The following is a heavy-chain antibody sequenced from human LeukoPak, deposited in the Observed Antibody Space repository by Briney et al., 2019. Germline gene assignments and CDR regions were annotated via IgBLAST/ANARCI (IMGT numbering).Heavy chain of an antibody. V-gene: IGHV3-30*18. D-gene: IGHD4-17*01. Sequence: PGRSLRLSCAASGFTFSSYGMHWVRQAPGKGLEWVAVISYDGSNKYYADSVKGRFTISRDNSKNTLYLQMNSLRAEDTAVYYCAKVKVTTYYYGMDVWSKGTTVTVSS. CDR1: GFTFSSYG. J-gene: IGHJ6*04. CDR2: ISYDGSNK. CDR3: AKVKVTTYYYGMDV.